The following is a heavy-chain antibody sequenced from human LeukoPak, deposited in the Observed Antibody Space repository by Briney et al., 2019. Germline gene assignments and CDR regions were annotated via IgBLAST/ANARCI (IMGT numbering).Heavy chain of an antibody. V-gene: IGHV3-9*03. CDR2: ISWNSGSI. J-gene: IGHJ4*02. Sequence: GGSLRLSCAASGFTFDDYAMHWVRQAPGKGLEWVSGISWNSGSIGYADSVKGRFTISRDNAKNSLYLQMNSLRAEDMALYYCAKDITSGLSSSWYYFDYWGQGTLVTVSS. CDR3: AKDITSGLSSSWYYFDY. D-gene: IGHD6-13*01. CDR1: GFTFDDYA.